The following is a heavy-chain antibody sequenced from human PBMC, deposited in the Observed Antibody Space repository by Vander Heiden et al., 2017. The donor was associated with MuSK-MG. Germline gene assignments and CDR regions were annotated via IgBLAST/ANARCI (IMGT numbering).Heavy chain of an antibody. Sequence: QVQLVQSGAEVKKPGASVKVSCKASGYTFTGYYMHWVRQAPGQGLDWMGWINPNSGGTNYAQKFQGRVTMTRDTSISTAYMELSRLRSDDTAVYYCAREGTFLGVCGGDCYSPFDPWGQGTLVTVSS. D-gene: IGHD2-21*01. CDR1: GYTFTGYY. CDR3: AREGTFLGVCGGDCYSPFDP. CDR2: INPNSGGT. V-gene: IGHV1-2*02. J-gene: IGHJ5*02.